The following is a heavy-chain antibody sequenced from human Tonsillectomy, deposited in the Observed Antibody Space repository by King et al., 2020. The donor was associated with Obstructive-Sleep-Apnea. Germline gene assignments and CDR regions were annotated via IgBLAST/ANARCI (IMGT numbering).Heavy chain of an antibody. CDR2: ISYDGSNK. V-gene: IGHV3-30*04. CDR3: ARDKYCGGGCSNAFDI. CDR1: GFTFSSYA. D-gene: IGHD2-21*02. Sequence: VQLVESGGGVVQPGRSLRLSCAASGFTFSSYAMHWVRQAPGKGLEWVAVISYDGSNKYYADSVKGRFTISRDNSKNTLYLQMNSLRAEDTAVYYCARDKYCGGGCSNAFDIWGQGTMVTVSS. J-gene: IGHJ3*02.